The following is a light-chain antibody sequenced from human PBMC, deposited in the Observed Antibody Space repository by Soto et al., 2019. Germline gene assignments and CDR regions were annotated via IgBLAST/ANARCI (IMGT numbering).Light chain of an antibody. J-gene: IGKJ1*01. CDR1: QSVSSH. CDR3: HQRQSWPRT. V-gene: IGKV3D-15*03. CDR2: QTS. Sequence: EIVMTQSPATLSVSPGEGATVSCRASQSVSSHLAWYQHRPGQAPILLIYQTSIRAAGIPARFSASGSGTDFTLTISDVQPEDFALYYCHQRQSWPRTFGQGTKVDIK.